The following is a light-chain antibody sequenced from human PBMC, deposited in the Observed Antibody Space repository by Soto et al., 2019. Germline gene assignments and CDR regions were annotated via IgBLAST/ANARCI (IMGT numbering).Light chain of an antibody. CDR3: QHYSIWPPTLT. J-gene: IGKJ2*01. CDR2: ASS. Sequence: EIVMTQSPATLSVAPGERVTLSCMASQSVGSSLAWDQQKPGQAPRLLSYASSTRATGIPARFSGSGSGTEFTLAISSLKSEDFAVYYCQHYSIWPPTLTFCQGTKLEIK. CDR1: QSVGSS. V-gene: IGKV3-15*01.